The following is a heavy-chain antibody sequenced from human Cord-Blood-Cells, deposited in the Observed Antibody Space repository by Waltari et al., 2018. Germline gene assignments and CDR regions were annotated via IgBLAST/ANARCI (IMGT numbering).Heavy chain of an antibody. CDR2: VDPEDGET. D-gene: IGHD6-6*01. CDR3: ATESPRYSSSPTDY. Sequence: QVQLVQSGAEVTKPGASVKVSCQVSGYTPTDLSMHWVRPPPGKGLEWTGGVDPEDGETIYAQKFQGRVTMTEDTSTDTAYMELSSLRSEDTAVYYCATESPRYSSSPTDYWGQGTLVTVSS. CDR1: GYTPTDLS. V-gene: IGHV1-24*01. J-gene: IGHJ4*02.